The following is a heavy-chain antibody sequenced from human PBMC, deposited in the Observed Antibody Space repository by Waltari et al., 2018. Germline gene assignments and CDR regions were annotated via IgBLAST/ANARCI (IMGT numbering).Heavy chain of an antibody. D-gene: IGHD3-10*01. J-gene: IGHJ5*02. CDR1: GYIFTDYY. CDR3: VRGSGGYSWFDP. Sequence: QVQLVQSGAEVKKPGASVKVSCKASGYIFTDYYIHWVRQAPGRGVEWVGRFNPDSGGTNYEQKLQGRFNMTTDSSITTAYMELSRLTSDDTALYYCVRGSGGYSWFDPWGQGTLLTVSS. CDR2: FNPDSGGT. V-gene: IGHV1-2*06.